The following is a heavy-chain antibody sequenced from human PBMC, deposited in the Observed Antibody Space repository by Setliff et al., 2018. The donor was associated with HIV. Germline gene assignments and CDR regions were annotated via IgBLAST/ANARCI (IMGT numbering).Heavy chain of an antibody. D-gene: IGHD3-16*01. CDR2: IYTSGST. J-gene: IGHJ4*02. CDR3: ARVRMGGYFDF. CDR1: GGSISSGSYY. V-gene: IGHV4-61*09. Sequence: SETLSLTCTVSGGSISSGSYYWSWIRQPAGKGLEWIGHIYTSGSTNYNPSLKSRLTKSVDRSKNQFSLKLSSVTAADTAVYYCARVRMGGYFDFWGQGTLVTVSS.